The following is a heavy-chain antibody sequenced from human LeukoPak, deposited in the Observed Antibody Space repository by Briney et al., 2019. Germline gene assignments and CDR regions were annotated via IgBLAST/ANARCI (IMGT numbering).Heavy chain of an antibody. CDR3: ARRYDSSLYYYYYMDV. J-gene: IGHJ6*03. CDR2: IYYSGST. CDR1: GGSISSYY. D-gene: IGHD3-22*01. V-gene: IGHV4-59*08. Sequence: SETQSLTCTVSGGSISSYYWSWIRQPPGKGREWIGYIYYSGSTNYNPSLKSRVTISVDTSKNQFSLKLSSVTAADTAVYYCARRYDSSLYYYYYMDVWGKGTTVTVSS.